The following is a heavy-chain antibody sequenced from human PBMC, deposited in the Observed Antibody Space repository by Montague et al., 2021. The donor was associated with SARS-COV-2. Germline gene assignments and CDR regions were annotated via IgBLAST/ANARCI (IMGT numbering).Heavy chain of an antibody. CDR3: AGGRPLDSYDPNFQY. J-gene: IGHJ1*01. V-gene: IGHV3-48*03. CDR1: GFTFSSYE. Sequence: SLRLSCAASGFTFSSYEMNWVRQAPGKGLEWVSYISSSGSLIYYADSVKGRFTISRDNAKNSLYLQMNSLRAEDTAVYYCAGGRPLDSYDPNFQYWGQGTLVTVSS. D-gene: IGHD2-21*01. CDR2: ISSSGSLI.